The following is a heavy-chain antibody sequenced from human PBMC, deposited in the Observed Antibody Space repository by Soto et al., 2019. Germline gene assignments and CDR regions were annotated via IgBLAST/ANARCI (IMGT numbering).Heavy chain of an antibody. CDR1: GGSISSGGYY. J-gene: IGHJ4*02. CDR3: ARARYCSSTSCYGHLYFDY. V-gene: IGHV4-31*03. CDR2: IYYSGST. Sequence: QVQLQESGPGLVKPSQTLSLTCTVSGGSISSGGYYWSWIRQHPGKGLEWIGYIYYSGSTYYNPSLKSRVTISVDTSKNQFSLKLSSVTAADTAVYYCARARYCSSTSCYGHLYFDYWGQGTLVTVSS. D-gene: IGHD2-2*01.